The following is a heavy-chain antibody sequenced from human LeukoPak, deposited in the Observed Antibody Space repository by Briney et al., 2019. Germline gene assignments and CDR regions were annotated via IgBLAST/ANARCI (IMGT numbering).Heavy chain of an antibody. V-gene: IGHV1-2*02. CDR1: GYKFISHY. D-gene: IGHD2-21*02. CDR3: AREGSYCVGGDCYSFDF. Sequence: ASVRVSCKASGYKFISHYLQWVRQAPGLGPEWMGWMHGGNGNTRHAEKFEGRVTMTRDTSTSTAYMDLSSLTSDDTAVYYCAREGSYCVGGDCYSFDFWGKGTLVTVSS. J-gene: IGHJ4*02. CDR2: MHGGNGNT.